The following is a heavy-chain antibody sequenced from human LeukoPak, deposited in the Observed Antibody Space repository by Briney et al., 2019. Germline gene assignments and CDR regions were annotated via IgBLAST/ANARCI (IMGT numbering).Heavy chain of an antibody. CDR1: GGTFSSYA. D-gene: IGHD3-10*01. V-gene: IGHV1-69*05. CDR3: ARTTYCYGSESFYYFDY. CDR2: IIPIFGTA. Sequence: GSSVKVSCKASGGTFSSYAISWVRQAPGQGLEWMGGIIPIFGTANYAQKFQGRVTITTDESTSTAYMELSSLRSEDTAVYYCARTTYCYGSESFYYFDYWGQGTLVTVSS. J-gene: IGHJ4*02.